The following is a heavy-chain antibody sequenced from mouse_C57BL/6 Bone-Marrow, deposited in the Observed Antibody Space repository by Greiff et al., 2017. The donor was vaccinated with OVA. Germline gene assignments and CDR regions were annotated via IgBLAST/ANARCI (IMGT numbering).Heavy chain of an antibody. D-gene: IGHD1-2*01. CDR2: IYPRSGNT. CDR3: ARSILRPGAMDY. J-gene: IGHJ4*01. V-gene: IGHV1-81*01. CDR1: GYTFTSYG. Sequence: VKLMESGAELARPGASVKLSCKASGYTFTSYGISWVKQRTGQGLEWIGEIYPRSGNTYYNEKFKGKATLTADKSSSTAYMELRSLTSEDSAVYFCARSILRPGAMDYWGQGTSVTVSS.